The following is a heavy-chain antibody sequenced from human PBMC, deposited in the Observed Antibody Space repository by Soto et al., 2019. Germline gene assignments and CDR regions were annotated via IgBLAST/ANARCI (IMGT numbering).Heavy chain of an antibody. CDR1: GGTFSSDA. D-gene: IGHD5-18*01. CDR2: IIPNFGTT. J-gene: IGHJ6*02. Sequence: SVKVSCKASGGTFSSDAIDWVRQAPGQGLEWMGGIIPNFGTTNYAQKFQGRATITADESTSTVYMELSSLRSEDTAVYYCARDPVDTSMLTGYYGMDVWGQGTTVTV. V-gene: IGHV1-69*13. CDR3: ARDPVDTSMLTGYYGMDV.